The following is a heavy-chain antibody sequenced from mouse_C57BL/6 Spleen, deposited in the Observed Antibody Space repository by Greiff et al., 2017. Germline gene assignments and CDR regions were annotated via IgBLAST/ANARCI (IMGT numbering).Heavy chain of an antibody. CDR1: GYSFTGYY. CDR3: ARSPDDYGSSYYDY. J-gene: IGHJ2*01. V-gene: IGHV1-42*01. CDR2: INPSTGGT. D-gene: IGHD1-1*01. Sequence: EVKLMESGPELVKPGASVKISCKASGYSFTGYYMNWVKQSPEKSLEWIGEINPSTGGTTYNQKFKAKATLTVDKSSSTAYMQLKSLTSEDSAVYYCARSPDDYGSSYYDYWGQGTTLTVSS.